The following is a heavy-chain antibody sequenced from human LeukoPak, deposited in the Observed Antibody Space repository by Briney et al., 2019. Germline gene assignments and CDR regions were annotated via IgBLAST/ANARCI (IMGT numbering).Heavy chain of an antibody. CDR1: AFSFSSYS. J-gene: IGHJ4*02. Sequence: GGSLRLSCAASAFSFSSYSMSWIRQAPGKGLEWVSYISSSSSYTNYADSVKGRFTISRDNAKNSLYLQMNSLRAEDTAVYYCARESCSGGSCYYFDYWGQGTLVTVSS. CDR3: ARESCSGGSCYYFDY. V-gene: IGHV3-21*05. CDR2: ISSSSSYT. D-gene: IGHD2-15*01.